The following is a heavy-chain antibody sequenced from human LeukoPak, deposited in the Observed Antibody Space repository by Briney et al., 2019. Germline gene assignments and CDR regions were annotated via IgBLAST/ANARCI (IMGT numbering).Heavy chain of an antibody. CDR3: ARRGRLWPDFDY. D-gene: IGHD5-18*01. V-gene: IGHV4-39*01. CDR2: IYYSGST. J-gene: IGHJ4*02. Sequence: PSETLSLTCTVSGGSISSSSYYWGWIRQPPGKGLEWIGSIYYSGSTYYNPSLKSQVTISIDTSKDQFSLKLSSVTAADTAVYYCARRGRLWPDFDYWGQGTLVTVSS. CDR1: GGSISSSSYY.